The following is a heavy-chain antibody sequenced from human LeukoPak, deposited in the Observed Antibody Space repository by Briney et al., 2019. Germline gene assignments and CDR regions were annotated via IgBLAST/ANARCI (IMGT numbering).Heavy chain of an antibody. J-gene: IGHJ4*02. V-gene: IGHV1-8*01. CDR2: MNPNSGNT. CDR1: GYTFSSYD. CDR3: ERRADYYDSSAYYY. D-gene: IGHD3-22*01. Sequence: ASVKVSRKASGYTFSSYDINWVRQATGQGPEWMGWMNPNSGNTGNAQKFQGRVTMTRNTSISTAYLELSSLRSEDTAVYFCERRADYYDSSAYYYWGQGTLVTVSS.